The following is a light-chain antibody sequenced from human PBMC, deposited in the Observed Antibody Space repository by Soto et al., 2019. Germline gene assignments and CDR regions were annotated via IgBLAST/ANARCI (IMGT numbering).Light chain of an antibody. J-gene: IGKJ1*01. Sequence: IQLTQSPSSLSASVGYRVNITCRASQGISSYLAWYQQKPGKAPKLLIYAASTLQSGVPSRLSGSGSGTDFTLTISSLQPEDVATYYCQKYNSARPFGHGTKVDIK. CDR2: AAS. V-gene: IGKV1-9*01. CDR1: QGISSY. CDR3: QKYNSARP.